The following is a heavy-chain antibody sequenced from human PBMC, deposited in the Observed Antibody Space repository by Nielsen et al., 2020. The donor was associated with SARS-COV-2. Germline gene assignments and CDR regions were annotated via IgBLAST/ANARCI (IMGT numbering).Heavy chain of an antibody. J-gene: IGHJ6*02. CDR2: ISGDGGST. V-gene: IGHV3-43*02. CDR3: AKGPSRITIFGVVNYGMDV. D-gene: IGHD3-3*01. Sequence: GESLKISCAASGFTFDDYAMHWVRQAPGKGLEWVSLISGDGGSTYYADSVKGRFTISRDNSKNSLYLQMNSLRTEDTALYYCAKGPSRITIFGVVNYGMDVWGQGTTVTVSS. CDR1: GFTFDDYA.